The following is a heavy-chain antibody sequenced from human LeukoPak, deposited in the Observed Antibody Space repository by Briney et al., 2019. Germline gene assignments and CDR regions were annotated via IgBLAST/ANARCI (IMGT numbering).Heavy chain of an antibody. Sequence: TGGSLRLSCTVSGYSISSGYYWGWIRQPPGKGLEWVSYISSSGSTIYYADSVKGRFTISRDNAKNSLYLQMNSLRAEDTAVYYCARRARGGKPIDYWGQGTLVTVSS. V-gene: IGHV3-11*04. CDR3: ARRARGGKPIDY. D-gene: IGHD4-23*01. CDR1: GYSISSGYY. J-gene: IGHJ4*02. CDR2: ISSSGSTI.